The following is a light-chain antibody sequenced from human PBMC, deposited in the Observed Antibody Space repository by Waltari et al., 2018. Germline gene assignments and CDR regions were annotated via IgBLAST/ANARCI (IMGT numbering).Light chain of an antibody. CDR3: QQYNSYSWT. CDR2: DVS. J-gene: IGKJ1*01. V-gene: IGKV1-5*01. CDR1: HSISSW. Sequence: DIQMTQSPSTLSASVGDRTTIPSRVSHSISSWLAWYQQKPGKAPKLLIYDVSTLESGVPSRFSGSGSGTEFTLTISSLQPDDFATYYCQQYNSYSWTFGQGTKVEI.